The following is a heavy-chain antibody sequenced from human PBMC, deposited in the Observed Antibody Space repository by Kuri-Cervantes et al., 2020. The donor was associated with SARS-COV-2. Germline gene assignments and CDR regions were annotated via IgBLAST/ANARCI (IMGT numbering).Heavy chain of an antibody. CDR3: AREGYGDSFDY. J-gene: IGHJ4*02. D-gene: IGHD4-17*01. Sequence: GESLKISCAASGFTFSDCYMSWIRQAPGKGLEWVSSISSSSSYIYYADSVKGRFTISRDNAKNSLYLQMNSLRAEDTAVYYCAREGYGDSFDYWGQGTLVTVSS. CDR1: GFTFSDCY. CDR2: ISSSSSYI. V-gene: IGHV3-11*06.